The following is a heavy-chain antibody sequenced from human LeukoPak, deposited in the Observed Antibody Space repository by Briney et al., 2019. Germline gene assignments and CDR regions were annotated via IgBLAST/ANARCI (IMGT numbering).Heavy chain of an antibody. Sequence: ASVKVSCKVSGYTLTELSMHWVRQAPGKGLEWMGGFDPEDGETIYAQKFQGRVTMTEDTSTDTAYMELSSLRSEDTAVYYCATDLLLVGSSGYYTDYWGQGTLVTVSS. D-gene: IGHD3-22*01. V-gene: IGHV1-24*01. J-gene: IGHJ4*02. CDR1: GYTLTELS. CDR3: ATDLLLVGSSGYYTDY. CDR2: FDPEDGET.